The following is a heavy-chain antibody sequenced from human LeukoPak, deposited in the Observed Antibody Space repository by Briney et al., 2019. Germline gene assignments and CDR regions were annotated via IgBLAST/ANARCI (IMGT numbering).Heavy chain of an antibody. D-gene: IGHD5-24*01. Sequence: PSETLSLTCTVSGGSISSYYWSWIRQPPGKGLEWIGEINHSGSTNYNPSLKSRVTISVDTSKNQFSLKLSSVTAADTAVYYCASFRWLQFVYWGQGTLVTVSS. CDR1: GGSISSYY. V-gene: IGHV4-34*01. CDR3: ASFRWLQFVY. CDR2: INHSGST. J-gene: IGHJ4*02.